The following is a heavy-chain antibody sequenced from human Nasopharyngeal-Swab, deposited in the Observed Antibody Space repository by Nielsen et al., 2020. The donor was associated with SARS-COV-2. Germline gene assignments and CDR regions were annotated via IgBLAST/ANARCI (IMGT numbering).Heavy chain of an antibody. V-gene: IGHV3-74*01. J-gene: IGHJ4*02. CDR2: INIDGSVR. CDR3: TRDIGGKYGY. D-gene: IGHD4-23*01. CDR1: GYTFSSYW. Sequence: GESLKISCTASGYTFSSYWMHLVRQVPGKGLVWVSRINIDGSVRDYADSVKGRFTISRDNARNTLYLQMNSLRGDDTAVYYCTRDIGGKYGYWGQGNLVTVSS.